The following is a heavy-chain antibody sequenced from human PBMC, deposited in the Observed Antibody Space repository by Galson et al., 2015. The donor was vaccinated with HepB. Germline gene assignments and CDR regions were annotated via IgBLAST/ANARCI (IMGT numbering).Heavy chain of an antibody. V-gene: IGHV4-34*01. Sequence: LSLTCAVYGGSSSGYYWSWIRQPPGKGLEWIGEINRSGSTNYNPSLKSRITISVDTSKNQFSLKLSSVTAADTAVYYCARGGTFATFYYGSGLDYWGQGALVTVSS. CDR1: GGSSSGYY. CDR3: ARGGTFATFYYGSGLDY. CDR2: INRSGST. D-gene: IGHD3-10*01. J-gene: IGHJ4*02.